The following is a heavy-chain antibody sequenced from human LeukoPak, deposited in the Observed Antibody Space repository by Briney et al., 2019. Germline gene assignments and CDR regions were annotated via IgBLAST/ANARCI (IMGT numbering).Heavy chain of an antibody. J-gene: IGHJ4*02. CDR1: GGSISNYY. V-gene: IGHV4-59*08. Sequence: SETLSLTCTVSGGSISNYYWNWIRQPPGKGLEWIGYIYYSGSTNYNPSLKSRVTISVDTSKNQFSLKLSSVTAADTAVYYCARHRCSGGSCYVPFDYWGQGTLVTVSS. CDR3: ARHRCSGGSCYVPFDY. CDR2: IYYSGST. D-gene: IGHD2-15*01.